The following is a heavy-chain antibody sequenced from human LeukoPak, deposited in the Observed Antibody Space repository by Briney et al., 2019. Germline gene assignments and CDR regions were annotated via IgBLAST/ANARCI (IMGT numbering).Heavy chain of an antibody. V-gene: IGHV1-69*13. J-gene: IGHJ4*02. CDR2: IIPIFGTA. CDR1: GGTFSSYA. Sequence: ASVKVSCKASGGTFSSYAISWVRQAPGQGLEWMGGIIPIFGTANYAQKFQGRVTITADESTSTAYMELSSLRSEDTAVYYCASAYEELTGYFPRPFDYWGQGTLVTVSS. D-gene: IGHD3-9*01. CDR3: ASAYEELTGYFPRPFDY.